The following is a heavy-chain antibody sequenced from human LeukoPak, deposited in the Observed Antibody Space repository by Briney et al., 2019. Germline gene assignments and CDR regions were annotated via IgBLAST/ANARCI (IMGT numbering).Heavy chain of an antibody. V-gene: IGHV4-34*01. CDR1: GGSFSGYY. D-gene: IGHD3-10*01. J-gene: IGHJ4*02. CDR2: INHSGST. CDR3: ARNTMVRGVIIRPFDY. Sequence: PSETLSLTCAVYGGSFSGYYWSWIRQPPGKGLEWIGEINHSGSTNYNPSLKSRVTISVDTSKNQFSLKLSSVTAADTAVYYCARNTMVRGVIIRPFDYWGQGTLVTVSS.